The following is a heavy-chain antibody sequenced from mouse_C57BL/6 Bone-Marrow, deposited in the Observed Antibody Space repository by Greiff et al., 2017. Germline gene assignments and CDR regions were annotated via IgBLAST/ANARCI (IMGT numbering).Heavy chain of an antibody. V-gene: IGHV6-6*01. J-gene: IGHJ3*01. Sequence: EVKLVESGGGLVQPGGSMKLSCAASGFTFSDAWMDWVRQSPEKGLEWVAEIRNKANNHATYYAESVKGRFTISRDDSKSSVYLQMNSLRAEDTGIYYCTRGGYYDWVWFAYWGQGTLVTVSA. CDR2: IRNKANNHAT. D-gene: IGHD2-3*01. CDR1: GFTFSDAW. CDR3: TRGGYYDWVWFAY.